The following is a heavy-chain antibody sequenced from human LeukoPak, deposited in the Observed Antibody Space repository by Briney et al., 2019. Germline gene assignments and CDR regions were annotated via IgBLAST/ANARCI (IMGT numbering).Heavy chain of an antibody. CDR2: IYHSGST. CDR3: ARDLGSYSYGHFDY. CDR1: RGPISSNNW. J-gene: IGHJ4*02. D-gene: IGHD5-18*01. V-gene: IGHV4-4*02. Sequence: PSGTLSLTCAVSRGPISSNNWWSWVRQPPGKRLEWIAEIYHSGSTNYNPSLKSRVTISVDKSKNQFSLKLSSVTAADTAVYYCARDLGSYSYGHFDYWGQGTLVTVSS.